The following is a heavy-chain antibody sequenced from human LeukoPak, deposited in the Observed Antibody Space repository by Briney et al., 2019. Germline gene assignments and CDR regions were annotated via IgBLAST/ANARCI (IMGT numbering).Heavy chain of an antibody. CDR3: ARTSSSGATYCDY. D-gene: IGHD1-26*01. J-gene: IGHJ4*02. Sequence: SETLSLTCTVSGGSIANYYWSWIRQPAGKGLEWIWRIHSSGSTHYNPSLESRVTISVDTSKNQFSLKLNSVTAADTAVYYCARTSSSGATYCDYWGQGTQVTVSS. V-gene: IGHV4-4*07. CDR2: IHSSGST. CDR1: GGSIANYY.